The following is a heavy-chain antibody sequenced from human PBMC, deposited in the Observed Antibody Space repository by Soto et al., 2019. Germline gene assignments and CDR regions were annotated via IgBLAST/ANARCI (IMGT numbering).Heavy chain of an antibody. CDR3: AHPFRSGSSYFYFFDF. CDR2: IYWDDDK. Sequence: QITLKESGPTLVKPTQTLTLTCTFSGFSLSTSGVGVAWIRQPPGKALEWLALIYWDDDKRYSPSLKSRLTITXXTXKXXVVLTMTNMDPVDTATYYCAHPFRSGSSYFYFFDFWGQGTLVTVSS. J-gene: IGHJ4*02. CDR1: GFSLSTSGVG. V-gene: IGHV2-5*02. D-gene: IGHD3-10*01.